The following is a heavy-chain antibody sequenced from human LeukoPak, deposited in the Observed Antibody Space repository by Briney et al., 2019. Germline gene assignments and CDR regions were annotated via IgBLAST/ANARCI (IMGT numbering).Heavy chain of an antibody. D-gene: IGHD4-23*01. CDR3: ARDLDGGNPGILDY. V-gene: IGHV3-33*08. J-gene: IGHJ4*02. CDR2: IWYDGSNK. Sequence: GGSLRLSCAASGFSFSSYGMHWVRQAPGKGLEWVAVIWYDGSNKYYADSVKGRFTISRDNSKNTLYLQMNSLRAEDTAVYYCARDLDGGNPGILDYWGQGTLVTVSS. CDR1: GFSFSSYG.